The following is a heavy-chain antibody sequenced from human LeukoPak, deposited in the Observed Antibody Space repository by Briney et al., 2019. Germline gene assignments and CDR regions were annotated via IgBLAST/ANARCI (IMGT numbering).Heavy chain of an antibody. CDR3: AREGRGDSTGYYKGY. V-gene: IGHV1-2*02. Sequence: ASVNVSCKASGYTFTGYHMHWVRQAPGQGLEWMGWINPNSGGTNYAQKFQGRVTMTRDTSISTAYMELSRLTSDDTAVYYCAREGRGDSTGYYKGYWGQGTLVTVSS. D-gene: IGHD3-22*01. CDR1: GYTFTGYH. CDR2: INPNSGGT. J-gene: IGHJ4*02.